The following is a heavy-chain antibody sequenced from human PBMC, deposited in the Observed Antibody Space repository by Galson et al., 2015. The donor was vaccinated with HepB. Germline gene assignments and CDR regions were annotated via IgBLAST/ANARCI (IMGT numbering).Heavy chain of an antibody. J-gene: IGHJ6*02. CDR1: GFTFSRYW. Sequence: SLRLSCAASGFTFSRYWMSWVRQAPGKGLEGVANIKEDGSEKYYVGSVKGRFTISRDNAKNSLYLQMNSLRAEDTAVYYCARDDGNGDPHYYYYYGMDVWGQGTTVTVSS. CDR3: ARDDGNGDPHYYYYYGMDV. CDR2: IKEDGSEK. V-gene: IGHV3-7*03. D-gene: IGHD4-17*01.